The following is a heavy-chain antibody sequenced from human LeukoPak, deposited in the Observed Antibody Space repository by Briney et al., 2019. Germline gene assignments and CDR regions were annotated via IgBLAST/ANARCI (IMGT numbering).Heavy chain of an antibody. CDR1: GGSITNYY. CDR3: ARRGSGWPFDY. J-gene: IGHJ4*02. CDR2: VYYIGST. V-gene: IGHV4-59*01. Sequence: SETLSLTCTVSGGSITNYYWSWIRQPPGKGLEWLAYVYYIGSTNYNPSLKSRATISVDTSKSHFSLRLSSVTAADTAVYYCARRGSGWPFDYWGQGTLVTGSS. D-gene: IGHD6-19*01.